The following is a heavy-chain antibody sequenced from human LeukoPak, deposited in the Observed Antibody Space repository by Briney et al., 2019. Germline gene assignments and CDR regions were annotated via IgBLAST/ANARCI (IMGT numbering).Heavy chain of an antibody. Sequence: GGSLRLSCAASGFTVSSNYMSWVRQAPGKGLEWVSYISSSGRTMYYADSVKGRFTVSRDNAKNSLYLQMNSLRAEDTAIYYCARDNYSGSRYFDHWGQGTLVTVSS. CDR2: ISSSGRTM. CDR1: GFTVSSNY. J-gene: IGHJ4*02. CDR3: ARDNYSGSRYFDH. V-gene: IGHV3-11*04. D-gene: IGHD1-26*01.